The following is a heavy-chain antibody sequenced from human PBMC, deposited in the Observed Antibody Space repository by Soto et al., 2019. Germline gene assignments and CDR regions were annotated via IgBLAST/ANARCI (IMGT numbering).Heavy chain of an antibody. Sequence: LRLSCAASGFTFSSYAMSWVRQAPGKGLEWVSAISGSGGSTYYADSVKGRFTISRDNSKNTLYLQMSSLRAEDTAVYYCAKDQWDYYGSGSYRRWAYYFDYWGQGTLVTGSS. CDR2: ISGSGGST. D-gene: IGHD3-10*01. V-gene: IGHV3-23*01. CDR1: GFTFSSYA. J-gene: IGHJ4*02. CDR3: AKDQWDYYGSGSYRRWAYYFDY.